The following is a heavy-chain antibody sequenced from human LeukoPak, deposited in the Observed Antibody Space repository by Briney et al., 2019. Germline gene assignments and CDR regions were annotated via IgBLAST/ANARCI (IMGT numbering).Heavy chain of an antibody. CDR3: ARGSPLFGIAVAVFDY. CDR2: IYTSGST. D-gene: IGHD6-19*01. CDR1: GGSISSYY. J-gene: IGHJ4*02. Sequence: SETLSLTCTVSGGSISSYYWSWIRQPAGKGLEWIGRIYTSGSTNYNPSLKSRVTMSVDTSKNQFSLKLSSVTAADTAVYYCARGSPLFGIAVAVFDYWGQGTLVTVSS. V-gene: IGHV4-4*07.